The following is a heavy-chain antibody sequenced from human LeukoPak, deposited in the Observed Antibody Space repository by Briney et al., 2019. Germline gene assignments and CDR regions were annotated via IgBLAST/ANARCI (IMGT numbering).Heavy chain of an antibody. CDR1: GFTFSSYS. CDR3: ARGQRAHVEWSNYMDV. D-gene: IGHD3-3*01. CDR2: ISSSSSYI. Sequence: GGSLTLSCAASGFTFSSYSMNWVRQAPGQGLEWVSSISSSSSYIYYADSVKGRFTISRDNSKNTLYLQMNSLRTEDTAVYYCARGQRAHVEWSNYMDVWGKGTTVIVSS. V-gene: IGHV3-21*01. J-gene: IGHJ6*03.